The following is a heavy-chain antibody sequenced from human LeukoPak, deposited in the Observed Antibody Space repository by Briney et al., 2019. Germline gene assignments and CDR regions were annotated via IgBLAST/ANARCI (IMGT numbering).Heavy chain of an antibody. V-gene: IGHV3-74*01. CDR3: AREGYSSGWFSSGAFDI. D-gene: IGHD6-19*01. CDR1: GFTLKNHW. Sequence: GGSLRLSCAASGFTLKNHWMHWVRQAPGKGLVWVSRIKGDGSETSDADSVKGRFIISRDNAKNTLYLQMNSLRAEDTAVYYCAREGYSSGWFSSGAFDIWGQGTMVTVSS. J-gene: IGHJ3*02. CDR2: IKGDGSET.